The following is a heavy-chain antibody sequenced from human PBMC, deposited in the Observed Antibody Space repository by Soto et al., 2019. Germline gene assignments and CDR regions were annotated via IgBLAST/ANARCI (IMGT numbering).Heavy chain of an antibody. CDR1: SSV. Sequence: SSVVAVLRPARGHRPESIGRIVAGSGNTNYAQQFHESVTITRDMSTSTAYMELSSLRSEDTAVYYCAVTVSLRFLWGQGTLVTVSS. CDR2: IVAGSGNT. V-gene: IGHV1-58*01. J-gene: IGHJ4*02. CDR3: AVTVSLRFL. D-gene: IGHD3-3*01.